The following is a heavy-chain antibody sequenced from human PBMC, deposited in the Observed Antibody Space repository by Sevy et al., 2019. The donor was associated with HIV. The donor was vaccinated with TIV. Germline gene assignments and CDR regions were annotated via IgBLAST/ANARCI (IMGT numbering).Heavy chain of an antibody. CDR2: IGTAGDT. J-gene: IGHJ4*02. CDR3: ARGGGRGGDYSNYEFDY. CDR1: GFTFSSYD. V-gene: IGHV3-13*01. D-gene: IGHD4-4*01. Sequence: GGSLRLSCAASGFTFSSYDMHWVRQATGKGLEWVSAIGTAGDTYYPGSVKGRFTISRENAKNSLYLQMNSLRAGDKAVYYCARGGGRGGDYSNYEFDYWGQGTLVTVSS.